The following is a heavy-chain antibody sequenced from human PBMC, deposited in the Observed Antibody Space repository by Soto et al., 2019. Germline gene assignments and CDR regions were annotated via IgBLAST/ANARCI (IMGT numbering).Heavy chain of an antibody. V-gene: IGHV2-5*02. D-gene: IGHD6-19*01. CDR1: GFSLSTSGVG. J-gene: IGHJ4*02. CDR3: AHSGIAVSGTSFDY. Sequence: QITLKESGPTLVKPTQTLTLTCTFSGFSLSTSGVGVGWIRQPPGQALECLALIYWDDDKRYSPSLKSRLTIIKDTSKNQVVLTMTNMDPVDTATDYCAHSGIAVSGTSFDYWGQGTLVTVSS. CDR2: IYWDDDK.